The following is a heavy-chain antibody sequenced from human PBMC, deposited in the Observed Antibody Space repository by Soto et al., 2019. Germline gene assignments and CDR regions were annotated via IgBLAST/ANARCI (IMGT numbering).Heavy chain of an antibody. D-gene: IGHD2-2*01. V-gene: IGHV3-23*01. CDR2: ISGSGGST. CDR1: GFTVSSYV. Sequence: GGSLRISCAASGFTVSSYVMSWVRQAPGKGLEWVSAISGSGGSTYYADSVKGRFTISRDNSKNTLYLQMNSLRAEDTAVFYCAKVPTPIVVVPAAYFDYWGQGTLVPVSP. J-gene: IGHJ4*02. CDR3: AKVPTPIVVVPAAYFDY.